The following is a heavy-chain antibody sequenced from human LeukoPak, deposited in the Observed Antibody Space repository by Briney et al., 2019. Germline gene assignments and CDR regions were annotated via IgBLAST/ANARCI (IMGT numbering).Heavy chain of an antibody. Sequence: PGRSLRLSCAASGFTFSSYAMHWVRQAPGKGLEWVAVISYDGSNKYYADSVKGRFTISRANTNHTLYLQMYILSADDTALYCFARTRGSHASPFDSWGQGTLVTVSS. CDR3: ARTRGSHASPFDS. J-gene: IGHJ4*02. CDR2: ISYDGSNK. CDR1: GFTFSSYA. D-gene: IGHD3-10*01. V-gene: IGHV3-30*04.